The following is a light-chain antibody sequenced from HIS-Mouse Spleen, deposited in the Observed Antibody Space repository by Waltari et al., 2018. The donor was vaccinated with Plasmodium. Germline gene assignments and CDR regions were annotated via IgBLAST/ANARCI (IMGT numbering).Light chain of an antibody. Sequence: SSELTQDPAVSVALGQTVRIPCQGDSLRSYYASWDQQKPGQAPVLVIYGKNNRPSGIPDRFSGSSSGNTASLTITGAQAEDEADYYCNSRDSSGNHQVFGGGTKLTVL. V-gene: IGLV3-19*01. J-gene: IGLJ3*02. CDR1: SLRSYY. CDR3: NSRDSSGNHQV. CDR2: GKN.